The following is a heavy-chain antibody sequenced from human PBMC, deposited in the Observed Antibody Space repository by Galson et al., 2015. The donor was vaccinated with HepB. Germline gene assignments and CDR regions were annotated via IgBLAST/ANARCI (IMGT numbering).Heavy chain of an antibody. V-gene: IGHV6-1*01. CDR3: SRGNYGSGGVPY. D-gene: IGHD6-25*01. CDR1: GDSVSSTSST. Sequence: CAISGDSVSSTSSTWVWVRQSPSRGLEWLGRTYYTSTWYNDYAVSVKGRITINPDTSKNQFSLELNSVTPEDTAVYYCSRGNYGSGGVPYWGQGALVTVSS. J-gene: IGHJ4*02. CDR2: TYYTSTWYN.